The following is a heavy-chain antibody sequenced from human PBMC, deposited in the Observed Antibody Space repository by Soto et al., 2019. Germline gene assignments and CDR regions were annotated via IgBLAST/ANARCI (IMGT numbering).Heavy chain of an antibody. Sequence: GASVKVSCKASGGTFSSYAISWVRQAPGQGLEWMGGIIPIFGTANYAQKFQGRVTITAEESTSTAYMGLSSLRSEDTAVYYCARGSTVVTPSPFGSPDYWGQGTLVTVSS. J-gene: IGHJ4*02. CDR3: ARGSTVVTPSPFGSPDY. CDR1: GGTFSSYA. D-gene: IGHD4-17*01. V-gene: IGHV1-69*13. CDR2: IIPIFGTA.